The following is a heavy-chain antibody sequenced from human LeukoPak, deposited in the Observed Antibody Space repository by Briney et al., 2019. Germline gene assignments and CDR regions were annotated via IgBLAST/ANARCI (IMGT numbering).Heavy chain of an antibody. J-gene: IGHJ6*02. D-gene: IGHD2-2*01. Sequence: SETLSLTCAVYGGSFSGYYWSWIRQPPGKGLEWIGEINHSGSTNYNPSLKSRVTISVDTSKNQFSLKLSSVTAADTAVHYCARGPREGYCSSASCQPYYYYGMDVWGQGTTVTVSS. CDR2: INHSGST. CDR3: ARGPREGYCSSASCQPYYYYGMDV. CDR1: GGSFSGYY. V-gene: IGHV4-34*01.